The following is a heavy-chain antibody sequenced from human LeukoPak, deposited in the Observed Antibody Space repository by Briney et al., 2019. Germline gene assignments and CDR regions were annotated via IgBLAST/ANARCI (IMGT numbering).Heavy chain of an antibody. CDR1: GGSISSHY. Sequence: PSETLSLTCTVSGGSISSHYWSWIRQPPGKELEWIGCIYYSGSTNYNPSLKSRVTISVDTSKNQFSLKLSSVTAADTAVYYCARYYYDSSGYYYDYWGQGTLVTVSS. D-gene: IGHD3-22*01. V-gene: IGHV4-59*11. CDR3: ARYYYDSSGYYYDY. CDR2: IYYSGST. J-gene: IGHJ4*02.